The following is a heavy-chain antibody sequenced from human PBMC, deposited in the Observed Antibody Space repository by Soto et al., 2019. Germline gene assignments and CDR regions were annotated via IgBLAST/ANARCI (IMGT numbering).Heavy chain of an antibody. J-gene: IGHJ4*02. V-gene: IGHV3-53*01. Sequence: GGSLRLSCAASGLTVSSSYMSWVRQAPGKGLQWVSVIYSAGSTYYANSVKGRFTISRDISTNMVYIQMSRMRDGDKDVYDCSRAREPEYRGAISFDIWGQGTLVTVSS. D-gene: IGHD5-18*01. CDR1: GLTVSSSY. CDR3: SRAREPEYRGAISFDI. CDR2: IYSAGST.